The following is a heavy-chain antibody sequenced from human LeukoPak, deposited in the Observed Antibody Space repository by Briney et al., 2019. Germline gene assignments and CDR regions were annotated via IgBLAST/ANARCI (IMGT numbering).Heavy chain of an antibody. D-gene: IGHD3-3*01. J-gene: IGHJ5*02. CDR2: IYSSGST. CDR3: ARHDGITIFENWFDP. CDR1: GGSISSSHHY. Sequence: SETLSLTCAVSGGSISSSHHYWAWIRQPPGKGLEWIGSIYSSGSTYYSPSLRTRVTISVDTSKNQFSLKLSSVTAADTAVYYCARHDGITIFENWFDPWGQGTLVTVSS. V-gene: IGHV4-39*01.